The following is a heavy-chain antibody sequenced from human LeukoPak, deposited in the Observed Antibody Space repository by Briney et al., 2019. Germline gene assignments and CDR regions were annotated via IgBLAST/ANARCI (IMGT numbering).Heavy chain of an antibody. V-gene: IGHV3-23*01. CDR2: IRSGGDGT. J-gene: IGHJ3*02. Sequence: GGSLRLSCAASGFTFTNYAMIWVRQAPGRGPEWVSAIRSGGDGTLYADSVKGRFTISRDNSKNTLFLQMNNMRAEDTAVYYCARGPNGDYVGAFEMWGPGTKVTVS. CDR1: GFTFTNYA. D-gene: IGHD4-17*01. CDR3: ARGPNGDYVGAFEM.